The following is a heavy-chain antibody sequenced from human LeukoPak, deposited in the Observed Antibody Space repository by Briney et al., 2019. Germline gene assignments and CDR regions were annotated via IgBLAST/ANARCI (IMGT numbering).Heavy chain of an antibody. V-gene: IGHV1-69*13. CDR2: IIPIFGTA. Sequence: GASVKVSCKASGYTFTGYYMHWVRQAPGQGLEWMGGIIPIFGTANYAQKFQGRVTITADESTSTAYMELSSLRSEDTAVYYCARLYSGSYYVYFDYWGQGTLVTVSS. CDR3: ARLYSGSYYVYFDY. D-gene: IGHD1-26*01. CDR1: GYTFTGYY. J-gene: IGHJ4*02.